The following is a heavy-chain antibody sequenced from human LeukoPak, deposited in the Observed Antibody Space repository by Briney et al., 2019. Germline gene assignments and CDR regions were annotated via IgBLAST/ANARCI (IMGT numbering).Heavy chain of an antibody. CDR3: ARDSSGD. Sequence: SLRLSCEASGLIFSNAWMTWVRQAPGKGLEWVAVISYDGSSKYYADSVKGRFTISRDNSKNTLYLQMNSLRAEDTAVYYCARDSSGDWGQGTLVTVSS. D-gene: IGHD6-19*01. V-gene: IGHV3-30*03. J-gene: IGHJ4*02. CDR2: ISYDGSSK. CDR1: GLIFSNAW.